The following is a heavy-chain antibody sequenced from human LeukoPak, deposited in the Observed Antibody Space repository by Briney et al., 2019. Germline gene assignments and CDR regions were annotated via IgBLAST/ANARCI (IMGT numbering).Heavy chain of an antibody. Sequence: GGSLRLSCAASGFTFSSYWMHWVRHAPGQGLVWVSRTNNDGTNTVYADSVKGRFTASRDNAKNVLYLQMNSLRVEDTALYYCVRGNVGPDIWGQGTMVTVSS. D-gene: IGHD2-15*01. J-gene: IGHJ3*02. CDR2: TNNDGTNT. CDR1: GFTFSSYW. V-gene: IGHV3-74*01. CDR3: VRGNVGPDI.